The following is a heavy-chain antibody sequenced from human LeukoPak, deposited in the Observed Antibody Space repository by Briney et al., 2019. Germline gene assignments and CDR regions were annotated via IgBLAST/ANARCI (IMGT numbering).Heavy chain of an antibody. CDR3: AKGSASSRPYYFDS. V-gene: IGHV3-23*01. Sequence: GGSLRLSCAASGFTFGNYAMSWVRQAPGKGLEWFSAITDSGGDTYYADSVKGRFTISRDNSKNTLDLQMSSLRAEDTAVYYCAKGSASSRPYYFDSWGQGALVTVSS. J-gene: IGHJ4*02. CDR2: ITDSGGDT. CDR1: GFTFGNYA. D-gene: IGHD2-15*01.